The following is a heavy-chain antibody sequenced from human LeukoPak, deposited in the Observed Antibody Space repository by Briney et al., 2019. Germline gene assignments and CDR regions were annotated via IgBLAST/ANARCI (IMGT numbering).Heavy chain of an antibody. Sequence: SETLSLTCTVSGGSISSYYWSWLRQPPGKGLEGLGYIYYSRSTNYNPSPKSRVTISVDTPKNQFSLKLSSVTAADTAVYYCARLESSWYLPVGPNWYFDLWGRGTLVTVSS. J-gene: IGHJ2*01. CDR2: IYYSRST. CDR1: GGSISSYY. CDR3: ARLESSWYLPVGPNWYFDL. V-gene: IGHV4-59*01. D-gene: IGHD6-13*01.